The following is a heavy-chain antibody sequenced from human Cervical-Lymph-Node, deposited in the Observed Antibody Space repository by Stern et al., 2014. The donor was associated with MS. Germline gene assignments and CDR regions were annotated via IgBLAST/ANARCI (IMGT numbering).Heavy chain of an antibody. CDR2: INPSGGTT. J-gene: IGHJ5*02. D-gene: IGHD2-15*01. V-gene: IGHV1-46*03. CDR1: GYSFTNYY. Sequence: VQLVQSGAEVKKPGASVKVSCKASGYSFTNYYMHWVRQAPGHGLEWKGMINPSGGTTNYAQKFQGRATMTSDTSTSTVYMELSSLRSEDTAVYYCVRSRYCSGGNCFSDWFDPWGQGTLVTVSS. CDR3: VRSRYCSGGNCFSDWFDP.